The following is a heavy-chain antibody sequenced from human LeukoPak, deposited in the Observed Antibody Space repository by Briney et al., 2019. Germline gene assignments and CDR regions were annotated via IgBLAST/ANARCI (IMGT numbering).Heavy chain of an antibody. CDR2: IYTSGST. Sequence: SETLSLTCTVSGGSISSGSYYWSWIRQPAGKGLEWIGRIYTSGSTNYNPSLKSRVTISVDTSKNQFSLKLSSVTAADTAVYYCARDRGFGEFVWGQGTLVTVSS. CDR1: GGSISSGSYY. D-gene: IGHD3-10*01. V-gene: IGHV4-61*02. J-gene: IGHJ4*02. CDR3: ARDRGFGEFV.